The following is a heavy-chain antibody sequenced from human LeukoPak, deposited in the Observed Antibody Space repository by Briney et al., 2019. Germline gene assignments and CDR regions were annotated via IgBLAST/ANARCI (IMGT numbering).Heavy chain of an antibody. Sequence: SETLSLTCTVSGGSISSYYWSWIRQPPGKGLEWIGYIYTSGSTNYNPSLKSRVTISVDTSKNQFSLKLSSTAADTAVYYCARGGYSGYDYWGQGTLVTVSS. CDR3: ARGGYSGYDY. CDR2: IYTSGST. V-gene: IGHV4-4*08. CDR1: GGSISSYY. D-gene: IGHD5-12*01. J-gene: IGHJ4*02.